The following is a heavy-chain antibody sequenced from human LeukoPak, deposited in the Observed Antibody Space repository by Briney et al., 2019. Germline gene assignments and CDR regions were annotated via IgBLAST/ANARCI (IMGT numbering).Heavy chain of an antibody. CDR3: AKDQYSSGWYRFDY. CDR1: GFTFSSYA. D-gene: IGHD6-19*01. J-gene: IGHJ4*02. V-gene: IGHV3-23*01. Sequence: GGSLRLSCAASGFTFSSYAMSWVRQAPGKGLEWVSGISGSGGSTYYADSVKSRFTISRDNSKNTLYLQMNSLRAEDTAVYHCAKDQYSSGWYRFDYWGQGTLVTVSS. CDR2: ISGSGGST.